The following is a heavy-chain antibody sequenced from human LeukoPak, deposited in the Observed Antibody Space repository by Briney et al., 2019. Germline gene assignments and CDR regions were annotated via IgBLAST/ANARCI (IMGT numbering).Heavy chain of an antibody. Sequence: ASVNVSCKASGGTFSSYAISWVRQAPGQGLEWMGGIIPIFGTANYAQKFQGRVTITADESTSTAYMELSSLRSEDTAVYYCARADAWFGRIDYWGQGTLVTVSS. CDR2: IIPIFGTA. CDR1: GGTFSSYA. J-gene: IGHJ4*02. CDR3: ARADAWFGRIDY. D-gene: IGHD3-10*01. V-gene: IGHV1-69*13.